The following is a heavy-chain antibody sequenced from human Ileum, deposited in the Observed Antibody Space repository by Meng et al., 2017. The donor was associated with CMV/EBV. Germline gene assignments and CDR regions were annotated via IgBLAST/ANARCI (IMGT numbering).Heavy chain of an antibody. J-gene: IGHJ4*02. V-gene: IGHV1-8*01. Sequence: SGYTFTSYDINWVRQATAQGLEWMGWMNPNSGNTGYAQKFQGRVTMTRNTSISTAYMELSSLRSEDTAVYYCARAPAYYYGSGSYYKDWGQGTLVTVSS. D-gene: IGHD3-10*01. CDR1: GYTFTSYD. CDR3: ARAPAYYYGSGSYYKD. CDR2: MNPNSGNT.